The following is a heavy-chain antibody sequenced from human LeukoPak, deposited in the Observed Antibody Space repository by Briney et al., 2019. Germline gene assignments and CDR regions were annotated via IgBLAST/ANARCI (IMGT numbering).Heavy chain of an antibody. CDR2: ITPMFGTA. CDR3: VRDGSYYDSSGYYYLY. CDR1: GGTFSSYA. D-gene: IGHD3-22*01. J-gene: IGHJ4*02. Sequence: AASVKVSCKASGGTFSSYAISWVRQAPGQGLEWMGGITPMFGTANYAQKFQGRVTITADESTSTAHMELSSLRSEDTAVYYCVRDGSYYDSSGYYYLYWGQGTLVTVSS. V-gene: IGHV1-69*01.